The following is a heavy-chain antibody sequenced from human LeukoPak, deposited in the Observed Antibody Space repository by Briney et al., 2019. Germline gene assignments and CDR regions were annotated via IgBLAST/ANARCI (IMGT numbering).Heavy chain of an antibody. V-gene: IGHV3-21*01. CDR1: GFTFSSYS. Sequence: PGGSLRLSCATSGFTFSSYSMNWVRQAPGKGLEWVSSISSSSSYIYYADSVKGRFTISRDNAKNSLYLQMNSLRAEDTAVYYCARDTRTTYYYGSGSYYYYYGMDVWGKGTTVTVPS. CDR3: ARDTRTTYYYGSGSYYYYYGMDV. D-gene: IGHD3-10*01. CDR2: ISSSSSYI. J-gene: IGHJ6*04.